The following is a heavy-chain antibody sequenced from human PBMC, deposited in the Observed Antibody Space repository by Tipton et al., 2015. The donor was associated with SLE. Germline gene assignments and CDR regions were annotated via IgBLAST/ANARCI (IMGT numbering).Heavy chain of an antibody. CDR1: GGSISSYY. Sequence: TLSLTCTVSGGSISSYYWSWIRQPPGKGLEWIGYIYYSGSTNYNPSLKSRVTISVDTSKNQFSLKLSSVTAADTAVYYCARDRGGYRYYYGMDVWGQGTTVTVSS. CDR3: ARDRGGYRYYYGMDV. D-gene: IGHD3-16*01. V-gene: IGHV4-59*01. J-gene: IGHJ6*02. CDR2: IYYSGST.